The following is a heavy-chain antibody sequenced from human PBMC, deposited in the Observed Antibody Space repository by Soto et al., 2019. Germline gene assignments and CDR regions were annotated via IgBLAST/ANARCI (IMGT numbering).Heavy chain of an antibody. CDR3: ARLEGLATISYYFDF. D-gene: IGHD3-9*01. J-gene: IGHJ4*02. Sequence: QLQLQESGPGLVKPSETLSLTCSVSDDSINSDKYYWGWIRQPPGKGLEWIGSIYYRGNAYYNPSLKTRVTLSLDKSKSQFSLKLHSVTAADSAVYFCARLEGLATISYYFDFWGPGALVTVSS. V-gene: IGHV4-39*01. CDR1: DDSINSDKYY. CDR2: IYYRGNA.